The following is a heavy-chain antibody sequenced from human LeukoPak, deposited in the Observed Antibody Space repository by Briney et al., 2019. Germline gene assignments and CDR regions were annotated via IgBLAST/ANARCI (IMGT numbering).Heavy chain of an antibody. V-gene: IGHV4-59*01. D-gene: IGHD6-13*01. Sequence: PSETLSLTCTVSGGSISDYYWTWIRQSPGTGLEWIGYIYYSGSTNYNPSLKSRVTISVDTSKNQFSLKLSSVTAADTAVYYCARDGGGGDSSSWYPNFDYWGQGTLVTVSS. CDR1: GGSISDYY. J-gene: IGHJ4*02. CDR2: IYYSGST. CDR3: ARDGGGGDSSSWYPNFDY.